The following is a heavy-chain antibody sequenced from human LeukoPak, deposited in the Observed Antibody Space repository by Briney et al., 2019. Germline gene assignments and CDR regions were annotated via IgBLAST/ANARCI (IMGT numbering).Heavy chain of an antibody. Sequence: SETLSLTCTVSGGSISSSSYYWGWIRQPPGKGLEWIGSIYYSGSTYYNPSLKSRVTISVDTSKNQFSLKLSSVTAADTAVYYWATPPCDGSGYMEFDYWGQGTLVAVTS. CDR2: IYYSGST. D-gene: IGHD3-22*01. V-gene: IGHV4-39*01. CDR3: ATPPCDGSGYMEFDY. J-gene: IGHJ4*02. CDR1: GGSISSSSYY.